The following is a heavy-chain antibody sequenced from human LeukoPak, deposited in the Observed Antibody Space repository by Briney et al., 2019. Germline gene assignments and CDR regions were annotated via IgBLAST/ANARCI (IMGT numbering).Heavy chain of an antibody. Sequence: PGGSLRLSCAASGFTFDDYAMHWVRQAPGKGLEWVSGISWNSGSIGYADSVKGRFTISRDNAMNSLYLQMNSLRAEDTALYYCAKDIAGAVAGRLGPGDAFDIWGQGTMVTVSS. D-gene: IGHD6-19*01. CDR2: ISWNSGSI. J-gene: IGHJ3*02. CDR1: GFTFDDYA. V-gene: IGHV3-9*01. CDR3: AKDIAGAVAGRLGPGDAFDI.